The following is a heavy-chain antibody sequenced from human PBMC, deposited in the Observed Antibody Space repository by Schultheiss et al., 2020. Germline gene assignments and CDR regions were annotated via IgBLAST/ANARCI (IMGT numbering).Heavy chain of an antibody. CDR2: IKQDGIEK. V-gene: IGHV3-7*01. D-gene: IGHD2-21*02. J-gene: IGHJ4*02. Sequence: WGSMRLSCAASGFTFSTYWMSWVRQAPGKGLEWVANIKQDGIEKSYVDSVKGRFTISWDSSKNSLSLQMNTLRAEDTAVYYCAGADVVVTASFAYWGQGTLVTVSS. CDR1: GFTFSTYW. CDR3: AGADVVVTASFAY.